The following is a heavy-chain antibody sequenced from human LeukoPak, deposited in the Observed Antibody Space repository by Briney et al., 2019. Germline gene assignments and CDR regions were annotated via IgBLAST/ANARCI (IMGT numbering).Heavy chain of an antibody. J-gene: IGHJ4*02. Sequence: GGSLRLSCAASGFTVSSNYMIWVRQAPGKGLEWVSTISDSDSGGSTYYADSVKGRFTISRDNSKNTLYLQMNSLRAEDTAVYYCAKRREWDTAMDFDYWGQGTLVTVSS. D-gene: IGHD5-18*01. CDR1: GFTVSSNY. V-gene: IGHV3-23*01. CDR2: ISDSDSGGST. CDR3: AKRREWDTAMDFDY.